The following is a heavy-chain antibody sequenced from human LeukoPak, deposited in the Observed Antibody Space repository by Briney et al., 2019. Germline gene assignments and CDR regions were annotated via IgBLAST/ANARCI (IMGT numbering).Heavy chain of an antibody. CDR3: AKSPYQPLDYGDYAYFDY. V-gene: IGHV3-30*18. D-gene: IGHD4-17*01. CDR1: GFTFSSYG. J-gene: IGHJ4*02. Sequence: GGSLRLSCAASGFTFSSYGMHWVRQAPGKGLEWVAVISYDGSNKYYADSVKGRFTISRDNSKNTLYLQMNGLRAEDTAVYYCAKSPYQPLDYGDYAYFDYWGQGTLVTVSS. CDR2: ISYDGSNK.